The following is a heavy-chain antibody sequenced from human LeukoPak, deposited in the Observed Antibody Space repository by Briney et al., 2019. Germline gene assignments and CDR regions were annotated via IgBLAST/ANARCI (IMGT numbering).Heavy chain of an antibody. Sequence: ASVKVSCKASGYTFTGYYMHWVRQAPGQGLEWMGWINPNSGGTNYAQKFQGRVTMTRDTSISTAYMELSRLRSDDTAVYYCARVTLLTMIVPYAFDIWGRGTMVTVSS. V-gene: IGHV1-2*02. CDR3: ARVTLLTMIVPYAFDI. CDR2: INPNSGGT. D-gene: IGHD3-22*01. J-gene: IGHJ3*02. CDR1: GYTFTGYY.